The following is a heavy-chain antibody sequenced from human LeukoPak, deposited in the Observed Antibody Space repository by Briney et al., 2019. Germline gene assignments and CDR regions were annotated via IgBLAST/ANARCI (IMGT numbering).Heavy chain of an antibody. Sequence: GSSVKVSCKATGDTFSSYAFSWVRQAPGQGLEWVGGIIPIFGTANYAQKFQDRVTITADKSTSTAYMELSSLRSEDTAVYYCASAEYGDYVLDYWGQGTLVTVSS. V-gene: IGHV1-69*06. CDR3: ASAEYGDYVLDY. J-gene: IGHJ4*02. D-gene: IGHD4-17*01. CDR1: GDTFSSYA. CDR2: IIPIFGTA.